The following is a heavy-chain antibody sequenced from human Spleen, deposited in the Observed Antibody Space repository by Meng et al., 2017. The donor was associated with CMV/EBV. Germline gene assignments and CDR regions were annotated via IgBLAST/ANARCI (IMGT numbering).Heavy chain of an antibody. Sequence: GGSLRLSCAGSGFIFSSYAMTWVRQAPGKGLEWVSGISGSGDSTYYADSVKGRFTISRDNSKNTLYLQMKSLRAEDTAVYYCVKGRDHNNYGGSGTVDFWGQGTLVTVSS. CDR3: VKGRDHNNYGGSGTVDF. CDR1: GFIFSSYA. V-gene: IGHV3-23*01. D-gene: IGHD4-11*01. J-gene: IGHJ4*02. CDR2: ISGSGDST.